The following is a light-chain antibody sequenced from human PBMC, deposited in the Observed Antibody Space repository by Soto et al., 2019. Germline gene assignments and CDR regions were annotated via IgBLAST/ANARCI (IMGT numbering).Light chain of an antibody. CDR2: DTS. Sequence: GVVTQEPSLTVSPGGTVTLTCGSSTGAVTSGHYPFWFQQRPGQAPRTLISDTSKKHSWTPARFSGSLLGGKAALTLSGAQPEDEAEYYCLLSFSGGRPVFGGGTQLTVL. CDR1: TGAVTSGHY. V-gene: IGLV7-46*01. J-gene: IGLJ7*01. CDR3: LLSFSGGRPV.